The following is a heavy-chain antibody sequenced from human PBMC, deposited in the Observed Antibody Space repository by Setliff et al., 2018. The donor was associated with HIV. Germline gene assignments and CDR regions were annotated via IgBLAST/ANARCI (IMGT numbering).Heavy chain of an antibody. CDR3: AKLQEGHVYSHYDS. V-gene: IGHV3-23*01. D-gene: IGHD2-21*01. Sequence: HPGGSLRLSCAASGFTFTSYAMNWVRQAPGKGLEWVSSISGSGSTTYYADSVKGRLTISRDNSQNALYLHMNSLRAEDTAVYYCAKLQEGHVYSHYDSWGQGTLVTVSS. J-gene: IGHJ4*02. CDR2: ISGSGSTT. CDR1: GFTFTSYA.